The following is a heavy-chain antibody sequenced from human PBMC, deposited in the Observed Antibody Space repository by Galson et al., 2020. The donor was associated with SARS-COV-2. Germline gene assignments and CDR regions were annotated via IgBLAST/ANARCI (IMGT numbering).Heavy chain of an antibody. CDR1: GFTFDDYA. Sequence: GGSLRLSCAASGFTFDDYAMHWVRQAPGKGLEWVSGISWNSGSIGYADSVKGRFTISRDNAKNSLYLQMNSLRAEDTALYYCASTRFRGTGPDAFDIWGQGTVVTVSS. V-gene: IGHV3-9*01. CDR2: ISWNSGSI. J-gene: IGHJ3*02. D-gene: IGHD3-9*01. CDR3: ASTRFRGTGPDAFDI.